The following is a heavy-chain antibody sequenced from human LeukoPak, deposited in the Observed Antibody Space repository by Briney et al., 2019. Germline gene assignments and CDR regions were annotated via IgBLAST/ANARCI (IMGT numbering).Heavy chain of an antibody. J-gene: IGHJ4*02. Sequence: PGGSLRLSCAASGFTFSGYAMSWVRQAPGKGLEWVSAISSSGGSTYYADSVKGRFTISRDNSKNTLYLQMNSLRAEDTAVYYCAKENAVAGAFDYWGQGTLVTVSS. CDR1: GFTFSGYA. D-gene: IGHD6-19*01. CDR3: AKENAVAGAFDY. CDR2: ISSSGGST. V-gene: IGHV3-23*01.